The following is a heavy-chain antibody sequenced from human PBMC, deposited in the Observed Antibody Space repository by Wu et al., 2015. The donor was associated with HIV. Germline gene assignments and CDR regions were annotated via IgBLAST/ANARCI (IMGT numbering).Heavy chain of an antibody. V-gene: IGHV1-2*02. CDR1: GYTFTGYY. CDR2: INPNSGGT. J-gene: IGHJ6*02. CDR3: ARAAGYSGYFYANDV. D-gene: IGHD5-12*01. Sequence: QVQLVQSGAEVKKPGASVKVSCKASGYTFTGYYMHWVRQAPGQGLEWMGWINPNSGGTNYVQKFQGRVTMTRDTSISTAYMELSRLRSDTRPIYYCARAAGYSGYFYANDVWGQRDTVT.